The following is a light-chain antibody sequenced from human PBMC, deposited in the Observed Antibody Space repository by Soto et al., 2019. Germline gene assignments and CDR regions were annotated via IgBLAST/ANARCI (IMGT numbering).Light chain of an antibody. CDR2: RAS. CDR3: QPYYTTPRT. V-gene: IGKV4-1*01. J-gene: IGKJ1*01. Sequence: DIVMTQSPDSLTVSLGERATINCKSSQSVFYDSKKKNYLSWYQVKPGQPPKLLFFRASTRASGVPDRFSGSGSGTDFTLTISSLQAEDVAVYYCQPYYTTPRTFGQGTKVEIK. CDR1: QSVFYDSKKKNY.